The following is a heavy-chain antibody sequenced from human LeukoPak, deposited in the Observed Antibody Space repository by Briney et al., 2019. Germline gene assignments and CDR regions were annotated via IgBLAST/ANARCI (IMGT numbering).Heavy chain of an antibody. V-gene: IGHV4-59*12. CDR2: IYYSGST. D-gene: IGHD2-2*01. CDR1: GGSISSYY. J-gene: IGHJ5*02. Sequence: SETLSLTCTVSGGSISSYYWSWIRQPPGKGLEWIGYIYYSGSTNYNPSLKSRVTISVDTSKNQFSLKLSSVTAADTAVYYCASRIVVVPAAILYSWFDPWGQGTLVTVSS. CDR3: ASRIVVVPAAILYSWFDP.